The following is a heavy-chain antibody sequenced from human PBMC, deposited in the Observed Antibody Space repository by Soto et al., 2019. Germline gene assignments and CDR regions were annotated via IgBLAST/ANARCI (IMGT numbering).Heavy chain of an antibody. CDR1: GGSFSGYY. J-gene: IGHJ3*02. D-gene: IGHD3-22*01. Sequence: SETLSLTCAVYGGSFSGYYWSWIRPPPGKGLEWIGEINHSGSTNYNPSLKSRVTISVDTSKNQFSLKLSSVTAADTAVYYCARGEDSSGYSDAFDIWGQGTMVTVSS. V-gene: IGHV4-34*01. CDR2: INHSGST. CDR3: ARGEDSSGYSDAFDI.